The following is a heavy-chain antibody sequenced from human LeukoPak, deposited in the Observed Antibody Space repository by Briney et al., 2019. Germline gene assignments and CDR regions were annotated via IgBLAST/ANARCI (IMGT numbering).Heavy chain of an antibody. V-gene: IGHV3-23*01. D-gene: IGHD6-13*01. CDR1: GFTFSSYA. Sequence: PGGSLRLSCAASGFTFSSYAMSWVRQAPGKGLEWVSAISGSGGSTYYADSVKGRFTISRDNSKNTLYLQMNSLRAEDTAVYYCAKDKWPQLVRLSDYWGQGTLVTVSS. CDR3: AKDKWPQLVRLSDY. J-gene: IGHJ4*02. CDR2: ISGSGGST.